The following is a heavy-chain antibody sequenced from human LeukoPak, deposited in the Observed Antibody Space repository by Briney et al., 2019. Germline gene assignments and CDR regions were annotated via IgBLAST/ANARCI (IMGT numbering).Heavy chain of an antibody. CDR1: GFTFDDYA. D-gene: IGHD3-22*01. J-gene: IGHJ4*02. CDR2: ISWNSGSI. Sequence: GGSLRLSCAASGFTFDDYAMHWVRQAPGKGLEWVSGISWNSGSIGYADSVKGRFTISRDNAKNSLYLQMNSLRAEDTAVYYCARQYYDSSGSDFDYWGQGTLVTVSS. CDR3: ARQYYDSSGSDFDY. V-gene: IGHV3-9*01.